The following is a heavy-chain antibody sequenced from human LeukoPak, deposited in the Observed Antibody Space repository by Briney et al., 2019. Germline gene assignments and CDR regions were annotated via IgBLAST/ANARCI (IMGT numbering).Heavy chain of an antibody. CDR1: GGSISSSSYY. J-gene: IGHJ4*02. D-gene: IGHD2-21*02. Sequence: SETLSLTCTVSGGSISSSSYYWSWIRQPPGKGLEWIGEINHSGSTNYNPSLKSRVTISVDTSKNQFSLKLSSVTAADTAVYYCASLCGGDCYTDYWGQGTLVTVSS. V-gene: IGHV4-39*07. CDR3: ASLCGGDCYTDY. CDR2: INHSGST.